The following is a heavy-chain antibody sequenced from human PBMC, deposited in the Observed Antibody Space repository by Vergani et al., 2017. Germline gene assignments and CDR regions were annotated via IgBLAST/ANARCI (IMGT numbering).Heavy chain of an antibody. J-gene: IGHJ6*03. CDR2: IYPGDSDT. Sequence: EVQLVQSGAEVKKPGESLKISCKGSGYSFTSYWIGWVRQMPGKGLEWMGIIYPGDSDTRYSPSFQGQVTISADKSISTAYLQWSSLKASDTAMYYRARLYCSSTSCYRGGYYYYYMDVWGKGTTVTVSS. D-gene: IGHD2-2*02. CDR1: GYSFTSYW. CDR3: ARLYCSSTSCYRGGYYYYYMDV. V-gene: IGHV5-51*03.